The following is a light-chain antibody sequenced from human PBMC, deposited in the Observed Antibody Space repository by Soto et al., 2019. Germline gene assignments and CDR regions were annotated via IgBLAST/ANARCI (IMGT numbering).Light chain of an antibody. J-gene: IGKJ1*01. CDR2: WAS. CDR3: HQYYSCPPT. V-gene: IGKV4-1*01. Sequence: DIVMTQSPDSLAVSLGERATINCKSSQSVLYSSNNKNYLAWYQQKPGQPLKLLVYWASTRESGVPDRFSGSGSGTNFTLTISSLQAEDVAVYYCHQYYSCPPTFGQGTKVEIK. CDR1: QSVLYSSNNKNY.